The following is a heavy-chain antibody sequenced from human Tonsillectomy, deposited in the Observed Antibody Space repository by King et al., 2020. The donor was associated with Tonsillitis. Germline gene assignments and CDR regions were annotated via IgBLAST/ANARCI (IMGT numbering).Heavy chain of an antibody. D-gene: IGHD2/OR15-2a*01. CDR3: AKVRVGFYGETDFDY. CDR2: ISGTGGTT. J-gene: IGHJ4*02. CDR1: GFTFSGYA. Sequence: VQLVESGGGLVHPGGSLRVSCAASGFTFSGYAMSWVRQAPGKGLEWVATISGTGGTTFYADSVRGRFTISRDNSKNTLSLQMNSLRAEDTAVYYCAKVRVGFYGETDFDYWGRGTLVTVSS. V-gene: IGHV3-23*04.